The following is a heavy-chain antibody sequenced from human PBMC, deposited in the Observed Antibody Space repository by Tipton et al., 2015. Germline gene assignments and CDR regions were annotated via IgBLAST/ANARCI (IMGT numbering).Heavy chain of an antibody. Sequence: TLSLTCAVSAYSISSDYYWGWIRQPPGKGLEWIGSLSYSGKTDYNPPLRSRVTISVDTSKNQFSLKLISVAAADTAVYHCARDSFGYYSFDSWGPGTLVTLSS. CDR1: AYSISSDYY. V-gene: IGHV4-38-2*01. CDR3: ARDSFGYYSFDS. CDR2: LSYSGKT. J-gene: IGHJ4*02. D-gene: IGHD3-22*01.